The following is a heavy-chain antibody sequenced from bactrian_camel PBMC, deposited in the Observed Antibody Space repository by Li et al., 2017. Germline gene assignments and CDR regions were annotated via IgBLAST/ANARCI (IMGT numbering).Heavy chain of an antibody. J-gene: IGHJ4*01. CDR2: IDADGAI. Sequence: HVQLVESGGGSVQAGGSLRLSCAASGYAVSSNCMGWFRQAPGKGREGVAAIDADGAINYADSAMGRFTISRDNAKNTLYLQMNSLKPEDTAMYYCAADEWGPTCYGLKSKYKGQGTQVTVS. V-gene: IGHV3S53*01. D-gene: IGHD3*01. CDR1: GYAVSSNC.